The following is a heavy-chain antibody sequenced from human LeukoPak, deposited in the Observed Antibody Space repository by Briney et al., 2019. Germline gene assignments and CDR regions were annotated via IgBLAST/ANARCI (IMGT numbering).Heavy chain of an antibody. V-gene: IGHV4-59*01. CDR3: ATETGAYFEY. Sequence: SETLSLTCAVSSGSISSYYWSWIRQSPGKGLEWIGYIYYTGTTNYNPSLKSRVTLSVDTAKNQFSLKLSSVTAADTAVYYCATETGAYFEYWGQGTLVTVSS. CDR1: SGSISSYY. D-gene: IGHD3-16*01. CDR2: IYYTGTT. J-gene: IGHJ4*02.